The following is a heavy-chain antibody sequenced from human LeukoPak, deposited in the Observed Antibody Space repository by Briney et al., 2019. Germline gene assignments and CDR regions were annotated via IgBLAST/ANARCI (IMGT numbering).Heavy chain of an antibody. CDR3: ARGQGTVTTH. J-gene: IGHJ4*02. V-gene: IGHV4-34*01. CDR1: GGSFSGYY. CDR2: INHSGSA. Sequence: SETLSLTCAVSGGSFSGYYWTWIRQPPGKGLEWIGEINHSGSANYNPSLKSRVTISLDTSKNQFSLNLSTVTAADTAVYYCARGQGTVTTHWGQGTLVTVSS. D-gene: IGHD4-17*01.